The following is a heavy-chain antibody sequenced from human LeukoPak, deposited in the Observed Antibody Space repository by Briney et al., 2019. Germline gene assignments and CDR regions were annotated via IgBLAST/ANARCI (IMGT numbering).Heavy chain of an antibody. D-gene: IGHD2-15*01. CDR3: AKDEASCHDY. J-gene: IGHJ4*02. Sequence: PGGSLRLSCAASGFTFSSYWMHWVRQAPGKGLEWLSYISSSGGTIHYADSVKGRFTISRDNSKNTLYLQMNSLRAEDTAVYYCAKDEASCHDYWGQGTLVTVSS. V-gene: IGHV3-48*01. CDR1: GFTFSSYW. CDR2: ISSSGGTI.